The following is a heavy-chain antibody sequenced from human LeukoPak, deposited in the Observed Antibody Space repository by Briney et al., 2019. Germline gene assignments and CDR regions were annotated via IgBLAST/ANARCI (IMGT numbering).Heavy chain of an antibody. CDR3: ASLSSGWYFWDYYYGMDV. CDR2: IGSSSSYI. D-gene: IGHD6-19*01. CDR1: GFTFSSYS. V-gene: IGHV3-21*01. Sequence: GGSLRLSCAASGFTFSSYSMNWVRQAPGKGLEWVSSIGSSSSYIYYADSVKGRFTISRDNAKNSLYLQMNSLRAEDTAVYYCASLSSGWYFWDYYYGMDVWGQGTTVTVSS. J-gene: IGHJ6*02.